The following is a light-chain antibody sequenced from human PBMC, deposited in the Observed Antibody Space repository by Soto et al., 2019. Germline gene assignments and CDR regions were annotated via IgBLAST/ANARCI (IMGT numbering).Light chain of an antibody. CDR3: QHYDSLPPLT. Sequence: DIHMTQSPPSLSASVGDRVTITCQASQDISNYLNWYQQKPGKAPKLLIYDASNLETGVPSSLSGSGSGTDFTFTISSLQPEDIATYYCQHYDSLPPLTFGGGAKVEIK. CDR2: DAS. J-gene: IGKJ4*01. V-gene: IGKV1-33*01. CDR1: QDISNY.